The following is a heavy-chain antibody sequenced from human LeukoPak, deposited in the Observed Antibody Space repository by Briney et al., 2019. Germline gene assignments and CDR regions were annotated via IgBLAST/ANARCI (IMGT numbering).Heavy chain of an antibody. D-gene: IGHD3-10*01. CDR3: ARSGSGYDY. Sequence: GGSLRLSCAASGFAFSGYSTSWVRQAPGKGLECVAYIKLGVNERYYVDSVKGRFTISRDNTKSPLYLQMNSLRVEDTALYYCARSGSGYDYWGQGALVTVSS. V-gene: IGHV3-7*01. CDR2: IKLGVNER. J-gene: IGHJ4*02. CDR1: GFAFSGYS.